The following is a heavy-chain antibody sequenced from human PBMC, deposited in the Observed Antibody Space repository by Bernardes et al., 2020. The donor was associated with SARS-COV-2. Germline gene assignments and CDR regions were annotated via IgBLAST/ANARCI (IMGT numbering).Heavy chain of an antibody. D-gene: IGHD6-6*01. CDR1: GSSISSYY. V-gene: IGHV4-59*01. Sequence: SETLSLTCTVSGSSISSYYGSWIRQPPGKGLEWIWYIYYSGSTNYNPFIKSRVTISVDTSKNQFSLKLSSVTAADTVVYYCVRATAVHIAARTQLSYHSMGGGRHGTTVTVSS. CDR2: IYYSGST. J-gene: IGHJ6*02. CDR3: VRATAVHIAARTQLSYHSMGG.